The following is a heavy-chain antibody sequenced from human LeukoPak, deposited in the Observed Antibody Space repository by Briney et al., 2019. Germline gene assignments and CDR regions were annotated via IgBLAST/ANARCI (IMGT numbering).Heavy chain of an antibody. D-gene: IGHD3-10*01. J-gene: IGHJ4*02. CDR1: GFTFSSYS. CDR2: ISSSSSTI. Sequence: GGSLRLSCAASGFTFSSYSMNWVRQAPGKGLEWVSYISSSSSTIYYADSVKGRFTISRDNAKNSLYLQMNSLRAEDTAVYYCARGRISRLLWFGEVDYWGQGTLVTVSS. CDR3: ARGRISRLLWFGEVDY. V-gene: IGHV3-48*01.